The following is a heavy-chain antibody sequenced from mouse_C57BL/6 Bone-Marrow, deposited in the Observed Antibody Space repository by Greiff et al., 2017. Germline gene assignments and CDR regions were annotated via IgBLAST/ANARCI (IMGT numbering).Heavy chain of an antibody. CDR3: ACGLYGNAWFAY. J-gene: IGHJ3*01. CDR2: IDPANGNT. Sequence: EVQLQQSVAELVRPGASVKLSCTASGFNFKDNYMHWVKQRPEQGLEWIGRIDPANGNTKYASKFQGKATITADTSSNTAYLQLSSLTSEDTALSDCACGLYGNAWFAYWGQGTRVTVAA. V-gene: IGHV14-3*01. CDR1: GFNFKDNY. D-gene: IGHD2-1*01.